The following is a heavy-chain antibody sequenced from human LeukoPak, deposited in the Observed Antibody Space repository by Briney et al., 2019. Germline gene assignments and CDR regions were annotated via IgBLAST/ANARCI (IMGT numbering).Heavy chain of an antibody. J-gene: IGHJ4*02. V-gene: IGHV4-34*01. CDR1: GGSFSGYY. Sequence: PSETLSLTCAVCGGSFSGYYWNWIRQPPGRGLEWIGEINHSGRTNYNPSLKSRVTISVDTTKNQFSLKLSSVTAADTAVYYCARGLPSLGDYWGQGALVTVSS. D-gene: IGHD2-2*01. CDR2: INHSGRT. CDR3: ARGLPSLGDY.